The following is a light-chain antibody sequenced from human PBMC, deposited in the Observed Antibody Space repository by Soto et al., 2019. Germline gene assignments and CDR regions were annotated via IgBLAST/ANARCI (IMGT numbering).Light chain of an antibody. Sequence: ESVLTQSRGTLSLSPGERVTLSCRASQSVTRSFLAWYQQKPGQAPRLLIYGASSRATGIPDRFSGSGSGTDFTLTFSRLEPEDFAVDYCHQYGSSPHAFGPGTKVDIK. CDR3: HQYGSSPHA. J-gene: IGKJ3*01. CDR2: GAS. CDR1: QSVTRSF. V-gene: IGKV3-20*01.